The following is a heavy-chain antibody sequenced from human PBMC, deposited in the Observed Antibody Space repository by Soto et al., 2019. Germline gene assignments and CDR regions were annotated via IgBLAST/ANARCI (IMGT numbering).Heavy chain of an antibody. CDR1: GFTFSSYG. V-gene: IGHV3-30*18. J-gene: IGHJ6*02. CDR2: ISYDGSNK. Sequence: QVRLVESGGGVVQPGRSLRLSCAASGFTFSSYGMHWVRQAQGKGLEWVAVISYDGSNKYYADSVKGRFTISRDNSKNTLYLQMNSLRAEDTAVYYCAKDWTWFGEFIEQDYYYGMDVWGQGTTVTVSS. D-gene: IGHD3-10*01. CDR3: AKDWTWFGEFIEQDYYYGMDV.